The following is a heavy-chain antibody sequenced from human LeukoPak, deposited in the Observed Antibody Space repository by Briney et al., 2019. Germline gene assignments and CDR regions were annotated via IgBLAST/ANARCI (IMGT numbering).Heavy chain of an antibody. D-gene: IGHD3-3*01. J-gene: IGHJ6*03. CDR3: ARDRADFWSGYPSYYMDV. CDR1: GYTFTSYY. Sequence: ASVKVSCKASGYTFTSYYMHWVRQAPGQGLEWMGIINPSGGSTSYAQKFQGRVTMTRDMSTSTVYMELSSLRSEDTAVYYCARDRADFWSGYPSYYMDVWGKGTTVTVSS. CDR2: INPSGGST. V-gene: IGHV1-46*01.